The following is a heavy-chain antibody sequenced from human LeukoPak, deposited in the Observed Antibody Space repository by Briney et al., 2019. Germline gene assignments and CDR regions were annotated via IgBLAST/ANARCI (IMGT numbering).Heavy chain of an antibody. CDR2: IKQDGSEK. CDR1: GFTFSSYW. D-gene: IGHD2-8*01. Sequence: GGSLRLSCAASGFTFSSYWMSWVRQAPGKGLEWVANIKQDGSEKYYVDSVKGRFTISRDNAKNSLYLRMNSLRAEDTAVYYCAREVVLMVYATYYYYGMDVWGQGTTVTVSS. V-gene: IGHV3-7*01. CDR3: AREVVLMVYATYYYYGMDV. J-gene: IGHJ6*02.